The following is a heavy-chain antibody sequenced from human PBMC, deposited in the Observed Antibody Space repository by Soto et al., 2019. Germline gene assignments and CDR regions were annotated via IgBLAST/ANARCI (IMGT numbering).Heavy chain of an antibody. Sequence: QVQLVESGGGVVQPGRSLRLSCAASGFTFSSYAMHWVRQAPGKGLEWVAVISYDGSNKYYADSVKGRFTISRDNSKNTLYLQMNSLRAEDTAVYYCARDRDRGATYYYYGMDVWGQGTTVTVSS. CDR2: ISYDGSNK. CDR3: ARDRDRGATYYYYGMDV. J-gene: IGHJ6*02. CDR1: GFTFSSYA. D-gene: IGHD3-10*01. V-gene: IGHV3-30-3*01.